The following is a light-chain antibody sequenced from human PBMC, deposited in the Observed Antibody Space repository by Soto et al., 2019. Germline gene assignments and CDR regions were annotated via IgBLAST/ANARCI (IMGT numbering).Light chain of an antibody. J-gene: IGKJ2*01. CDR3: QRYNDFQYI. V-gene: IGKV1-5*03. CDR2: KAI. CDR1: QSISTW. Sequence: DIQMTQSPSTLSASVGDRVTITCRASQSISTWLAWYQQKPGKAPKHLIYKAINLQSGVPSRFSGSGSGTEFSLTISSLHLDDFATYYCQRYNDFQYIFGQVTKQEMK.